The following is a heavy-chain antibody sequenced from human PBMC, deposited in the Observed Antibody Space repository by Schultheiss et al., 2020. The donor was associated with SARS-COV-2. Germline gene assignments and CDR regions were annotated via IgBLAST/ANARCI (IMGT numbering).Heavy chain of an antibody. Sequence: SQTLSLTCTVSGGSISSYYWSWIRQPAGKGLEWIGRIYTSGSTNYNPSLKSRVTISVDTSKNQFSLKLSSVTAADTAVYYCARALLYSSSWYFDYWGQGTLVTVSS. J-gene: IGHJ4*02. CDR3: ARALLYSSSWYFDY. CDR2: IYTSGST. D-gene: IGHD6-13*01. V-gene: IGHV4-4*07. CDR1: GGSISSYY.